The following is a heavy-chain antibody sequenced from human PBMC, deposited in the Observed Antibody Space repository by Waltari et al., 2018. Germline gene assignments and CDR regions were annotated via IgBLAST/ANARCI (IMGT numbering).Heavy chain of an antibody. CDR3: ARFKEHRRPRLYWYFDL. V-gene: IGHV4-34*01. Sequence: QVQLQQWGAGLLKPSETLSLTCAVDGGSFSSYYWSWLRQPPGKGLEWIGEINDSGSTNYNPSLKSRVTISVDTSKNQFSLKLRSVTAADTAVYYCARFKEHRRPRLYWYFDLWGRGTLVTVSS. CDR2: INDSGST. CDR1: GGSFSSYY. J-gene: IGHJ2*01. D-gene: IGHD1-26*01.